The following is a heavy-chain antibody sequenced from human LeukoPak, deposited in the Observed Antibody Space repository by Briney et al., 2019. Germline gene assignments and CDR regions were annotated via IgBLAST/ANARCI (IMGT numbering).Heavy chain of an antibody. CDR2: INPNSGGT. J-gene: IGHJ4*02. D-gene: IGHD3-22*01. CDR1: GYTFTGYY. CDR3: ARGLFSAYYYDSSGYDY. V-gene: IGHV1-2*02. Sequence: ASVKVSCKASGYTFTGYYMHWVRQAPGQGLEWMGWINPNSGGTNYAQKFQGRVTMTRDTSISTAYMELSRLRSDDTAVYYCARGLFSAYYYDSSGYDYWGQGTLVTASS.